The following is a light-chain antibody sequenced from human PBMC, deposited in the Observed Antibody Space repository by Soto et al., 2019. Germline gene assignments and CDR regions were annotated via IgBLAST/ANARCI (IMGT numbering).Light chain of an antibody. CDR2: AAS. CDR1: QGISNY. CDR3: QQYNSVPL. J-gene: IGKJ3*01. Sequence: DIQMTQSPSSLSASVGDRVTITCRASQGISNYIAWYQQKPGKAPKLLIYAASTLQSGVPSRFSGSGSGTDFTLTISILQPEDVATYSCQQYNSVPLFGPGTKVDIK. V-gene: IGKV1-27*01.